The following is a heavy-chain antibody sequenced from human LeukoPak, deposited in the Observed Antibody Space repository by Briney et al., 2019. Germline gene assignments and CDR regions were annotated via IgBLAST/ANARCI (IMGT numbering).Heavy chain of an antibody. CDR3: ARAGGGSRMGYYFDY. CDR1: GFTFSSYA. D-gene: IGHD3-16*01. Sequence: GGSLRLSCAASGFTFSSYAMSWVRQAPGKGLEWVSAISGSGGSTYYADSVKGRFTISRDNSKNTLYLQMNSLRAEDTAVYYCARAGGGSRMGYYFDYWGQGTLVTVSP. J-gene: IGHJ4*02. V-gene: IGHV3-23*01. CDR2: ISGSGGST.